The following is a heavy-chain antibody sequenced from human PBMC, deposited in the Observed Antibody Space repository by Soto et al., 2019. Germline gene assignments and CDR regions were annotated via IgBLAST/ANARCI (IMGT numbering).Heavy chain of an antibody. CDR1: GASISNYY. Sequence: SETLSLTCTVSGASISNYYWSWIRQPAGKGLECLGRIYASGTTTYNPSLRSRVTMSVDTSKNQFSLNLNSVTAADTAVYYCARESRSELGTVEYWGPGTLVTVS. V-gene: IGHV4-4*07. J-gene: IGHJ4*02. D-gene: IGHD1-1*01. CDR3: ARESRSELGTVEY. CDR2: IYASGTT.